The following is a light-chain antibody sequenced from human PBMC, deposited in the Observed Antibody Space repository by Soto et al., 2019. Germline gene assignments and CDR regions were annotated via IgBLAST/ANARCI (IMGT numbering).Light chain of an antibody. CDR3: SSYTSINTAYV. V-gene: IGLV2-14*01. CDR1: SSDVGGYTY. Sequence: QSVLTQPASVSGSPGQAISISCTGTSSDVGGYTYVSWYQQYPGKAPQLIIYDVNSRPSGVSNRFSGSKSGNTASLTISGLQAEDEADYYCSSYTSINTAYVFGTGTKVTVL. J-gene: IGLJ1*01. CDR2: DVN.